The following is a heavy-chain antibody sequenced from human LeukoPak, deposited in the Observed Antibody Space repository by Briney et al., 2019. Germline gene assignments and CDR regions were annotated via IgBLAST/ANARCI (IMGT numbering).Heavy chain of an antibody. CDR3: ARDPLEFAIPYYYYYYYMDV. V-gene: IGHV1-46*01. D-gene: IGHD2-21*01. CDR1: GYTFTSYY. J-gene: IGHJ6*03. Sequence: GASVKVSCKASGYTFTSYYMHWVRQAPGQGLEWMGIINPSGGSTSYAQKFQGRVTMTRDTSTSTVYMELSSLRSEDTAVYYCARDPLEFAIPYYYYYYYMDVWGKGTTVTVSS. CDR2: INPSGGST.